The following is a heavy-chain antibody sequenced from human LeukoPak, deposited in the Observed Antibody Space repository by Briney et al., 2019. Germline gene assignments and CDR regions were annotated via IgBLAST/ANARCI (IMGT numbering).Heavy chain of an antibody. Sequence: GASVKVSCKASGYTLTSYGISWVRQAPGQGLEWMGWISAYNGNTNYAQKLQGRVTMTTDTSTSTAYMELRSLRSDDTAVYYCARDRKTGITRTTCDYWGQGTLVTVSS. CDR3: ARDRKTGITRTTCDY. V-gene: IGHV1-18*01. D-gene: IGHD1/OR15-1a*01. CDR1: GYTLTSYG. CDR2: ISAYNGNT. J-gene: IGHJ4*02.